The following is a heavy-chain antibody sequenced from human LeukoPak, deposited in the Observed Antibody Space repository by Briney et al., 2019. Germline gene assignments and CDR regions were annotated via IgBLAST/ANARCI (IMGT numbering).Heavy chain of an antibody. V-gene: IGHV4-34*01. CDR1: GGSFSGYY. CDR2: INHSGST. CDR3: ARVQWLVPGY. J-gene: IGHJ4*02. Sequence: SETLSLTCAAYGGSFSGYYWSWIRQPPGKGLEWIGEINHSGSTNYNPSLKSRVTISVDTSKNQFSLKLSSVTAADTAVYYCARVQWLVPGYWGQGTLVTVSS. D-gene: IGHD6-19*01.